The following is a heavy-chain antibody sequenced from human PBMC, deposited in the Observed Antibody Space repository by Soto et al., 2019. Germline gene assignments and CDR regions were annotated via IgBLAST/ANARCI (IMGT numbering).Heavy chain of an antibody. CDR2: IQHGGST. V-gene: IGHV4-4*02. Sequence: SETLSLTCAVSGDSIVSLNWWSWVRQSPGEGLEWIGEIQHGGSTNYNPSLESRVTISVDTSKNQFSLKLSSVTAADTAVYYCLRELATRRYNWFEPWGQGTLVTVSS. D-gene: IGHD3-16*01. J-gene: IGHJ5*02. CDR3: LRELATRRYNWFEP. CDR1: GDSIVSLNW.